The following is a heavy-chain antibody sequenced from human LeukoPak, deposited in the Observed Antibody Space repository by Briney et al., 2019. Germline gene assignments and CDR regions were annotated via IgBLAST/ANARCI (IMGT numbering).Heavy chain of an antibody. CDR2: ISYDGSNK. D-gene: IGHD3-22*01. CDR1: GFTFSSYA. V-gene: IGHV3-30-3*01. CDR3: AREPSGYYDSSGYYGALDAFDI. Sequence: GRSLRLSCAASGFTFSSYAMHWVRQAPGKGLEWVAVISYDGSNKYYADSVKGRFTISRDNSKNTLYLQMNSLRAEDTAVYYCAREPSGYYDSSGYYGALDAFDIWGQGTMVTVSS. J-gene: IGHJ3*02.